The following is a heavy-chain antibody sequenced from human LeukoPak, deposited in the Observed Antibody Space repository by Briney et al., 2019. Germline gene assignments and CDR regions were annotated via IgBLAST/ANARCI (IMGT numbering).Heavy chain of an antibody. CDR3: AKDSYSSSYDY. J-gene: IGHJ4*02. Sequence: GGSLRLSCAASGFSFSGYGMHWVRQAPGKGLEWVTYIQYDGTQYYADSVRGRFAISRDNSKNTLYLQMNSLRAEDTAVYYCAKDSYSSSYDYWGRGTLVTVSS. D-gene: IGHD6-13*01. CDR2: IQYDGTQ. CDR1: GFSFSGYG. V-gene: IGHV3-30*02.